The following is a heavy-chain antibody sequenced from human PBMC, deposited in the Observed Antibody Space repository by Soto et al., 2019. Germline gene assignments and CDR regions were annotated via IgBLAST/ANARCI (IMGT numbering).Heavy chain of an antibody. CDR2: IIPIFGTA. J-gene: IGHJ5*02. CDR1: GGTFSSYA. D-gene: IGHD2-2*01. Sequence: QVQLVQSGAEVKKPGSSVKVSCKASGGTFSSYAISWVRQAPGQGLEWMGGIIPIFGTANYAQKFQGRVTITADESTRTAYMALSSVRSEDTAVYYWARGAYIVLVPTAISWFDPWGQGTRVTVSS. CDR3: ARGAYIVLVPTAISWFDP. V-gene: IGHV1-69*12.